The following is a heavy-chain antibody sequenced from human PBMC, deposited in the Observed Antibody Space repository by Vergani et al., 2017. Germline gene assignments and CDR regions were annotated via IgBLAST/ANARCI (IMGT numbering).Heavy chain of an antibody. CDR1: GGSISSGSYY. CDR3: AREPSVTTVGLGFDI. Sequence: QVQLQESGPGLVKPSQTLSLTCTVSGGSISSGSYYWSWIRQPAGKGLEWIGRIYTSGSTNYNPSRKSRVTISVDTSKNQFSLKLSSVTAADTAVYYWAREPSVTTVGLGFDIWGQGTTVTVSS. J-gene: IGHJ3*02. V-gene: IGHV4-61*02. D-gene: IGHD4-17*01. CDR2: IYTSGST.